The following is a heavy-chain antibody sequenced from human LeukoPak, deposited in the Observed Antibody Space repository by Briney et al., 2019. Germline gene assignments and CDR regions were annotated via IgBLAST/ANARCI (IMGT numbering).Heavy chain of an antibody. V-gene: IGHV3-30*04. CDR1: GFTFSSYA. CDR3: ARGEGLVTDFDY. CDR2: ISYDGSNK. J-gene: IGHJ4*02. Sequence: PGGSLRLSCAASGFTFSSYAMHWVRQAPGKGLEWVAVISYDGSNKYYADSVKGRFTISRDNSKNTLYLQMNSLRAEDTAVYYCARGEGLVTDFDYWGQGTLVTVSS. D-gene: IGHD4-23*01.